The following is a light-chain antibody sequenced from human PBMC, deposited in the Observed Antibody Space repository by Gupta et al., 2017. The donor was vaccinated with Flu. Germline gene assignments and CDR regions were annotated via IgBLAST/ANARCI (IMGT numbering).Light chain of an antibody. CDR1: SSDIGAYNY. Sequence: QSALTQPPSASGSPGQSVTISCTGTSSDIGAYNYVSWYQHPPGKAPILFFYEVTERPSGVPDRFSGSKSVNTASLTASGLQAEDEADYYCSSYTSSNKCVFGTGTKVTGL. J-gene: IGLJ1*01. CDR2: EVT. V-gene: IGLV2-8*01. CDR3: SSYTSSNKCV.